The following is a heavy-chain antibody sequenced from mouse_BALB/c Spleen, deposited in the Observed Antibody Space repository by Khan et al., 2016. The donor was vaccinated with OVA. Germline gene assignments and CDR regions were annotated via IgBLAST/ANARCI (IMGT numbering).Heavy chain of an antibody. V-gene: IGHV1-80*01. Sequence: LEVSGAELVRPGSSVKISCKAAGYTFSSSWISWVKQRPGQGLEWIGQIYPGSDDTNYNEKFKGKATLTADKSSRTAYMQLTSLTSEYSAVDVWARYYGSRFAYWGQGTLVTVSA. CDR2: IYPGSDDT. CDR1: GYTFSSSW. D-gene: IGHD1-1*01. CDR3: ARYYGSRFAY. J-gene: IGHJ3*01.